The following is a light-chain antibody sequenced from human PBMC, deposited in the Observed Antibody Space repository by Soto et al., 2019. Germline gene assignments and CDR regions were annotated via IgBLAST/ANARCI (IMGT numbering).Light chain of an antibody. CDR3: QQYKSHWT. Sequence: DIQMTQSPSTLSASVGARVTITCRASQSLSGYLAWFQQKPGKAPKLLIYKASSLESGVPSRFSGSGSGTVFTLTISSLQPDDFATYYCQQYKSHWTFGQGTKVEIK. CDR1: QSLSGY. J-gene: IGKJ1*01. V-gene: IGKV1-5*03. CDR2: KAS.